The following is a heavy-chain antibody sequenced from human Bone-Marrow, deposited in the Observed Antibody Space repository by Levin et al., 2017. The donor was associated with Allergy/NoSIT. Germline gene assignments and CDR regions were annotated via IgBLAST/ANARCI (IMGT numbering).Heavy chain of an antibody. D-gene: IGHD3-10*01. Sequence: TGGSLRLSCAASGFTFTDAWMNWVRQAPGKGLEWIGRIKSTSDGGTTDYAAPVKGRFTISRDDSESTVYLLMNSLKIEDTAIYYCTTLGSSRKFDYWGQGALVTVSS. CDR1: GFTFTDAW. V-gene: IGHV3-15*01. CDR2: IKSTSDGGTT. CDR3: TTLGSSRKFDY. J-gene: IGHJ4*02.